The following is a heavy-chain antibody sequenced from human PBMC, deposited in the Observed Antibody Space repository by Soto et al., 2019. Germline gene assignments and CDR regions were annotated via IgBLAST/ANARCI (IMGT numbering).Heavy chain of an antibody. CDR3: AKDGTTTGKHYYGMDI. CDR1: GFMLTSYG. CDR2: IGRTGDT. V-gene: IGHV3-23*01. Sequence: PGASLRLSCEVSGFMLTSYGMNWVRQTPDKGLEWVSTIGRTGDTFYADSVRGRFTISRDNSNDTLFLQMNSLRAEDTALYFCAKDGTTTGKHYYGMDIWGQGTTVTVSS. D-gene: IGHD1-1*01. J-gene: IGHJ6*02.